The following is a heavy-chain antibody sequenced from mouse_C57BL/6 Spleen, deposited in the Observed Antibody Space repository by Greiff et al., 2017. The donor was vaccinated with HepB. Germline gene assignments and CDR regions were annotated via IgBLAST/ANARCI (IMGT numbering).Heavy chain of an antibody. CDR2: IDPSDSYT. J-gene: IGHJ4*01. CDR3: ARSGATDYYSMDY. V-gene: IGHV1-50*01. D-gene: IGHD1-1*01. CDR1: GYTFTSYW. Sequence: QVHVKQPGAELVKPGASVKLSCKASGYTFTSYWMQWVKQRPGQGLEWIGEIDPSDSYTNYNQKFKGKATLTVDTSSSTAYMQLSSLTSEDSAVYYCARSGATDYYSMDYWGQGTSVTVSS.